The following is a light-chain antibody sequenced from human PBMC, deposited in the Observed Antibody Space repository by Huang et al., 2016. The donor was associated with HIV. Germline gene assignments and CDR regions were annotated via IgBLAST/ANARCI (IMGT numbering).Light chain of an antibody. J-gene: IGKJ2*01. CDR3: QQSYSTPYT. CDR2: GAS. Sequence: DIQMTQSPSSLSASVGDRVTITCRTSQSISGFLNWYQQKPGKAPNRLIHGASSLQSGVPSRFSGSGSGTDFTLTISSLQPEDFATYYCQQSYSTPYTFGQGTKLQIK. CDR1: QSISGF. V-gene: IGKV1-39*01.